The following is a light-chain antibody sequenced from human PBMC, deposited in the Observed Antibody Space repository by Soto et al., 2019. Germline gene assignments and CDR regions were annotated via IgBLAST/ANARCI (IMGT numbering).Light chain of an antibody. J-gene: IGKJ5*01. CDR2: AAS. Sequence: DIQMTQSPSSLSASVGDRVTITCRASPGIINYLAWYQQKPGKVPKLLIYAASTLQSGVPSRFSGSGSGTEFTLPISSLQPEDVATYYCQKSNSAPLTFGQGKRLEIK. CDR1: PGIINY. CDR3: QKSNSAPLT. V-gene: IGKV1-27*01.